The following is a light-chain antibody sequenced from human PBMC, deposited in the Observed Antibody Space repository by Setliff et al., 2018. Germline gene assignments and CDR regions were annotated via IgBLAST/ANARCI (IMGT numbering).Light chain of an antibody. CDR3: AAWDDSLLGYV. V-gene: IGLV1-44*01. CDR2: TNS. CDR1: SSNIGRYT. J-gene: IGLJ1*01. Sequence: QSVLTQPPSASGTPGQRVTISCSGSSSNIGRYTVNWYQQLPGTAPKLLIYTNSQRPSGVPDRFSGSKSGTSGSLAISGLQSEDEADYYCAAWDDSLLGYVFGTGTKGTV.